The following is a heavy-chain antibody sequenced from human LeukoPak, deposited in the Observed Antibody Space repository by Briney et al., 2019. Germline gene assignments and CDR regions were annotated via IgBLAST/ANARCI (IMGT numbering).Heavy chain of an antibody. J-gene: IGHJ6*02. D-gene: IGHD3-10*01. V-gene: IGHV3-30-3*01. CDR1: GFTFSSYA. Sequence: GGSLRLSCAASGFTFSSYAMHWVRQAPGKGLEWVAVISYDGSNKYYADSVKGRFTISRDNSKNTLYLQMNSLRAEDTAVYYCARDEFMVRGAIPGGMDVWGQGTTVTVSS. CDR2: ISYDGSNK. CDR3: ARDEFMVRGAIPGGMDV.